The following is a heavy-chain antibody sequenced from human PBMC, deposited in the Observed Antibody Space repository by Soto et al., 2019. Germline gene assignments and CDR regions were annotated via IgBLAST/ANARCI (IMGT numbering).Heavy chain of an antibody. Sequence: SGPTLVNPTETLTLTCTFSGFSITSPGMSVSWIRQPPGRALEWLALIERDDDDKYYSTSLKTRLTISKDTRKNQVDLTMANMDPADTATYYCARSIRGPRKFNGMDVWGQVTTVTVSS. CDR1: GFSITSPGMS. CDR2: IERDDDDK. D-gene: IGHD1-20*01. J-gene: IGHJ6*02. CDR3: ARSIRGPRKFNGMDV. V-gene: IGHV2-70*13.